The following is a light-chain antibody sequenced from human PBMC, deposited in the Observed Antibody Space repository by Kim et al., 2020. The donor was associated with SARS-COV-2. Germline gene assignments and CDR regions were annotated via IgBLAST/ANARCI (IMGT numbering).Light chain of an antibody. CDR1: QSVRSRF. Sequence: LSPGERATLSCRASQSVRSRFLAWYQQKPGQAPRLLIYDASSRATGIADRFSGRGSGTDFTLTISRLQPEDFAVYYCQQYGDLPLTFGGGTKLEI. CDR2: DAS. V-gene: IGKV3-20*01. CDR3: QQYGDLPLT. J-gene: IGKJ4*01.